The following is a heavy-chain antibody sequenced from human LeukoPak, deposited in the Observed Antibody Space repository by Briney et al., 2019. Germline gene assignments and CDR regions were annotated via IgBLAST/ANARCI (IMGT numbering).Heavy chain of an antibody. CDR3: VREGRGPQTDY. D-gene: IGHD3-10*01. CDR1: GYTFTSYG. CDR2: ISAYNGNT. V-gene: IGHV1-18*01. J-gene: IGHJ4*02. Sequence: GASVKVSCKASGYTFTSYGISWVRQAPGQGLEWMGWISAYNGNTNYAQKLQGRVTMTTDTSTSTAYMEVSRLRSDDTAVYYCVREGRGPQTDYWGQGALVTVSS.